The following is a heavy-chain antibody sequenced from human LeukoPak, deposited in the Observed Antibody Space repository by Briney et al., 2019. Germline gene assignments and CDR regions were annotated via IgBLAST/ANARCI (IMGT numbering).Heavy chain of an antibody. V-gene: IGHV3-30*02. J-gene: IGHJ4*02. CDR2: IQDDGAKT. CDR1: GFTFNTYP. D-gene: IGHD3-22*01. CDR3: APQTITLVVVISPFDY. Sequence: GGSLRLSCAASGFTFNTYPMHWVRQAPGKGLEWVALIQDDGAKTNYADSVRGRFTISRDNSRSTVYLQMNSPKPHHTAVYYCAPQTITLVVVISPFDYWGQGALVTVSS.